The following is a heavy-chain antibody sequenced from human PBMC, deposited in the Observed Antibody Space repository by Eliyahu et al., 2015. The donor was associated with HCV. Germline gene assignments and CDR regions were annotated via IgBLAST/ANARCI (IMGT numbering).Heavy chain of an antibody. V-gene: IGHV3-64D*06. CDR2: ISSNGGST. CDR1: GFTFSSYA. Sequence: EVQLVESGGGLVQPGGSLRLSCSASGFTFSSYAMHWVRQAPGKGLEYVSAISSNGGSTYYADSVKGRFTISRDNSKNTLYLQMSSLRAEDTAVYYCVKEDYGDYLLPPYWGQGTLVTVSS. CDR3: VKEDYGDYLLPPY. D-gene: IGHD4-17*01. J-gene: IGHJ4*02.